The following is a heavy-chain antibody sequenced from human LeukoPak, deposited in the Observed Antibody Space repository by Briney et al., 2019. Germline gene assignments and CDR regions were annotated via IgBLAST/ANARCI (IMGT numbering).Heavy chain of an antibody. CDR2: IYYSGST. D-gene: IGHD3-22*01. CDR3: ARRRKYYYDSSGANYAFDI. J-gene: IGHJ3*02. Sequence: SQTLSLTCTVSGGSISSYYWSWIRQPPGKGLEWIGYIYYSGSTNYNPSLKSRVTISVDTSKNQFSLKLSSVTAADTAVYYCARRRKYYYDSSGANYAFDIWGQGTMVTVSS. CDR1: GGSISSYY. V-gene: IGHV4-59*08.